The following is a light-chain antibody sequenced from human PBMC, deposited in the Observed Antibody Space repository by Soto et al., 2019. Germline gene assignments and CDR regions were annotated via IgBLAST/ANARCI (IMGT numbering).Light chain of an antibody. J-gene: IGLJ1*01. CDR2: GNS. Sequence: QSVLTQPPSVSGAPGQRVTISCTGSSSNIGAGYDVHWYQQLPGTAPKLLIYGNSNRPSGVPDRFSGSKSGTAASLASTGLQAEDEADYYCQSYDSSLSGLVFGTGTKFTVL. V-gene: IGLV1-40*01. CDR3: QSYDSSLSGLV. CDR1: SSNIGAGYD.